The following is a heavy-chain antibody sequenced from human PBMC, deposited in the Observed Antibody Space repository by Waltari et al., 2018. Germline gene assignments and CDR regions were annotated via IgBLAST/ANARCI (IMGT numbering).Heavy chain of an antibody. J-gene: IGHJ6*02. CDR2: INHSGST. CDR1: GGSFSGYY. CDR3: ARGGVGAYYYYYGMDV. V-gene: IGHV4-34*01. D-gene: IGHD1-26*01. Sequence: QVQLQQGGAGLLKPSETLSLTCAVYGGSFSGYYWSWIRQPPGKGLEWIGEINHSGSTNYNPSLKSRVTISVDTSKNQFSLKLSSVTAADTAVYYCARGGVGAYYYYYGMDVWGQGTTVTVSS.